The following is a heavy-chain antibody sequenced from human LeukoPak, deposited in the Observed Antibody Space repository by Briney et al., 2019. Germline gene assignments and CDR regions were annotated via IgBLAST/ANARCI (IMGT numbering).Heavy chain of an antibody. CDR1: GGTFSSYA. J-gene: IGHJ3*02. Sequence: ASVKVSCKASGGTFSSYAISWVRQAPGQGLEWMGGTIPIFGTANYAQKFQGRVTITADKSTSTAYMELSSLRSEDTAVYYCARARAAEEDAFDIWGQGTMVTVSS. CDR3: ARARAAEEDAFDI. D-gene: IGHD6-25*01. CDR2: TIPIFGTA. V-gene: IGHV1-69*06.